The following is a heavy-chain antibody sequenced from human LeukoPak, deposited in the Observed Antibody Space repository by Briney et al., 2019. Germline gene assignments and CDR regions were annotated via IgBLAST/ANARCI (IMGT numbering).Heavy chain of an antibody. CDR1: GVSISSYY. J-gene: IGHJ6*02. CDR2: VDYSGSA. V-gene: IGHV4-59*01. CDR3: ARHRRNYGMDV. Sequence: SETLSLTCPVSGVSISSYYWSWIRQTPGKGLEWIGFVDYSGSATYNPSLKSRVTISVDTSKTQFSLKLSSVTAADTAVYYCARHRRNYGMDVWGQGTTVTVSS.